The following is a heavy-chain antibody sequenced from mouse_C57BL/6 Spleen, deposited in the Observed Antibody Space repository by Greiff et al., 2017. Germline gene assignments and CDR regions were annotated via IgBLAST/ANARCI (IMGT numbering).Heavy chain of an antibody. CDR3: ARKGDYSGSSRFDY. Sequence: QVQLQQPGAELVKPGASVKLSCKASGYTFTSYWMQWVKQRPGQGLEWIGEIDPSDSYTNYNQKFKGKATLTVDTSSSTAYMPLSSLTSEDSAVYYCARKGDYSGSSRFDYWGQGTTLTVSS. D-gene: IGHD1-1*01. V-gene: IGHV1-50*01. J-gene: IGHJ2*01. CDR1: GYTFTSYW. CDR2: IDPSDSYT.